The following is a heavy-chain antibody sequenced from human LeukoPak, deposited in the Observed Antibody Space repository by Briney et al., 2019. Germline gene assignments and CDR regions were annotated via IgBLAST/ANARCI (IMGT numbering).Heavy chain of an antibody. V-gene: IGHV1-8*01. CDR1: RYTFTTYD. Sequence: ASLKDSCKHSRYTFTTYDINWVRPATGQGLEWMGRMNPNRGKTGYTRGFQGRVTVAGNNSMSTAYMEVSSLRSEDTAVYYCARGPTPGRMITFGGVIVKPIKYYFDYWGQGTLVTVSS. CDR3: ARGPTPGRMITFGGVIVKPIKYYFDY. D-gene: IGHD3-16*02. CDR2: MNPNRGKT. J-gene: IGHJ4*02.